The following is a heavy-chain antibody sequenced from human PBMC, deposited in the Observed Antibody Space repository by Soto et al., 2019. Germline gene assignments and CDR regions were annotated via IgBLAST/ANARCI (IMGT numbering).Heavy chain of an antibody. D-gene: IGHD3-10*01. CDR2: INPKSGGT. J-gene: IGHJ4*02. V-gene: IGHV1-2*02. CDR3: ARAYSGSGSPKF. CDR1: GYTFTDNY. Sequence: ASVKFSCKASGYTFTDNYLHWVRQAPGQGLEWMGWINPKSGGTDFAQKFQGRVTMTRDTAISTAYMELSRLRSDDTAVYYCARAYSGSGSPKFWGQGTLVTVSS.